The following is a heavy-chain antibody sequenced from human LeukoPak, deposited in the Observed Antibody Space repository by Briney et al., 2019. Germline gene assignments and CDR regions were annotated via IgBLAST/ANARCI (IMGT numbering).Heavy chain of an antibody. V-gene: IGHV1-18*01. CDR3: ARQYDILTGYSGFDI. CDR1: GYTFTSYG. CDR2: ISAYNGNT. J-gene: IGHJ3*02. Sequence: ASVKVSCKASGYTFTSYGISWVRQAPGQGLEWMGWISAYNGNTNYAQKLQGRVTMTTDTSTSTAYMELRSLRSDDTAVYYCARQYDILTGYSGFDIWGQGTMVTVSS. D-gene: IGHD3-9*01.